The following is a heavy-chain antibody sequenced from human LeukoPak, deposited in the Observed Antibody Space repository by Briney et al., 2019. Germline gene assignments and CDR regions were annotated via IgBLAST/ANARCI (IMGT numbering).Heavy chain of an antibody. CDR1: GYTFTGYY. V-gene: IGHV1-2*02. J-gene: IGHJ4*02. Sequence: ASVKVSCKASGYTFTGYYMHWVRQAPGQGLEWMGWINPNSGGTNYAQKFQGRVTMTRDTSISTAYMELSRLRSDDTAVYYCARDLGGYSYGYGYWGQGTLVTVSS. CDR3: ARDLGGYSYGYGY. CDR2: INPNSGGT. D-gene: IGHD5-18*01.